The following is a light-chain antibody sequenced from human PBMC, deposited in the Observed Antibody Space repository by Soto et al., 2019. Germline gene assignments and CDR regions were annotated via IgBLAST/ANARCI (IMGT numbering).Light chain of an antibody. Sequence: EIVMTQSPATLSVSPGGRATLSCRASQSISDTLAWNQQKPGQAPRLLIHGASTRATGFPARFSGSGSGTDFTLTISSLQSEDFAVYYCQQYNNWPWTFGQGTKVDIK. CDR2: GAS. J-gene: IGKJ1*01. CDR1: QSISDT. CDR3: QQYNNWPWT. V-gene: IGKV3-15*01.